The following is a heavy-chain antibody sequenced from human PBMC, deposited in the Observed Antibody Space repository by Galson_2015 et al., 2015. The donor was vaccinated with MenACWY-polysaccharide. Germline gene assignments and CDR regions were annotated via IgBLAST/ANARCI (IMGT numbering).Heavy chain of an antibody. J-gene: IGHJ4*02. V-gene: IGHV3-48*02. CDR3: ARVLKGLVGATPDY. D-gene: IGHD1-26*01. Sequence: SLRLSCAASGFTFSSYSMNWVRQAPGKGLEWVSYISSGGTIYYADSVKGRFTISRDNAKNSLYLQMNSLRDDDTAVYYCARVLKGLVGATPDYWGQGTLVTLSS. CDR2: ISSGGTI. CDR1: GFTFSSYS.